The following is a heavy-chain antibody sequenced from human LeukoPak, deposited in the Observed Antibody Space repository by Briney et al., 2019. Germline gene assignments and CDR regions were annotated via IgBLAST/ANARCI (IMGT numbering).Heavy chain of an antibody. V-gene: IGHV4-59*01. CDR3: ARMEWELLADYYYYMDV. J-gene: IGHJ6*03. CDR1: GGSISSYY. CDR2: IYYSGST. D-gene: IGHD1-26*01. Sequence: SETLSLTCTVSGGSISSYYWSWIRQPPGKGLEWIGYIYYSGSTNYNPSLKSRVTISVDTSKNQFSLKLSSVTAADTAVYYCARMEWELLADYYYYMDVWGKGTTVTISS.